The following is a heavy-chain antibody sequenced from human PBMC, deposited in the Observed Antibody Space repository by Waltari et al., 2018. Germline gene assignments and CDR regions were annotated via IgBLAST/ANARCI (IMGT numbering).Heavy chain of an antibody. CDR3: GKDLDPGGMGV. CDR2: IFLNGGGT. J-gene: IGHJ6*02. D-gene: IGHD3-10*01. Sequence: EVQLVESGGGLVQPGMSLRLSCAVSGFNLNDYAMHWLRQASGKCLEWVSAIFLNGGGTGYAYSVKGRFTISRDKAKNTLYLQMDSLRADDTALYYCGKDLDPGGMGVWGQGTTVTVSS. CDR1: GFNLNDYA. V-gene: IGHV3-9*01.